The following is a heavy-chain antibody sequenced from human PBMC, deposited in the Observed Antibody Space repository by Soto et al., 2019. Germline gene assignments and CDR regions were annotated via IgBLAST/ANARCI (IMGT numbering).Heavy chain of an antibody. CDR2: IYPRDYET. D-gene: IGHD6-19*01. CDR3: ARQHPLDSNGWHT. Sequence: KSRKLDCKLSGDSFPSVWIAWVRQMPGKGLELLGSIYPRDYETRYSPSFQGQVTISADNSISTAYLQWSSLKASDTATYYSARQHPLDSNGWHTWGQGTQVTVYS. V-gene: IGHV5-51*01. CDR1: GDSFPSVW. J-gene: IGHJ4*02.